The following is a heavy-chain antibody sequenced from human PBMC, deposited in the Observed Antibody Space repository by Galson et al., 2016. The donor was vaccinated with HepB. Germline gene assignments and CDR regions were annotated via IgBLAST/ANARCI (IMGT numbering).Heavy chain of an antibody. CDR1: GYTFTNFG. D-gene: IGHD2-21*01. V-gene: IGHV1-18*04. CDR3: ASAHIFYRGGDVCHGYDACEV. J-gene: IGHJ3*01. CDR2: IGAARGDT. Sequence: SVKVSCKASGYTFTNFGITWLRQAPGQGLEWMGWIGAARGDTNYAQKFQGRLTMTRDTSTTTDYMELDYLRSDDTAVYFCASAHIFYRGGDVCHGYDACEVWGQGTTVIVSS.